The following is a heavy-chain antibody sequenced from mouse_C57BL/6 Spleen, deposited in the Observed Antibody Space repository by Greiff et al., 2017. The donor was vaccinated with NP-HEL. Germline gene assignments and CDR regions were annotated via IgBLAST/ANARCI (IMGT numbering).Heavy chain of an antibody. J-gene: IGHJ1*03. CDR1: GFTFSSYA. D-gene: IGHD4-1*01. Sequence: EVQLQQSGGGLVKPGGSLKLSCAASGFTFSSYAMSWVRQTPEKRLEWVATISDGGSYTYYPDNVKGRFTISRDNAKNNLYLQMSHLKSEDTAMYYCARGDNWDGYFDVWGTGTTVTVSS. CDR2: ISDGGSYT. CDR3: ARGDNWDGYFDV. V-gene: IGHV5-4*01.